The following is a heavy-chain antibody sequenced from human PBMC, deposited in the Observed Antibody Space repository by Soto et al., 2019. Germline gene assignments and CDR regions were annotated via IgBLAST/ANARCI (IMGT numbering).Heavy chain of an antibody. V-gene: IGHV1-69*13. CDR3: ARDGVAIFGVVTHYPPSSYNWLDP. J-gene: IGHJ5*02. CDR2: VIPIFGTA. D-gene: IGHD3-3*01. CDR1: GGTFSSYA. Sequence: GASVKGSCKASGGTFSSYAISWVRQAPGQGLEWMGGVIPIFGTANYAQKFQGRVTITADESTSTAYMELSSLRSEDTAVYYCARDGVAIFGVVTHYPPSSYNWLDPWGQGTLVTVSS.